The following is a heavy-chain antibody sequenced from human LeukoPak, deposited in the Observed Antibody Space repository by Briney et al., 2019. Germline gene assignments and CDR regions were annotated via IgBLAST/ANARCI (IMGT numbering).Heavy chain of an antibody. CDR3: AREVVAAAGTVDY. J-gene: IGHJ4*02. CDR1: GDSTSSYY. CDR2: IYYSGST. Sequence: SETLSLTCTVSGDSTSSYYWSWIRQPPGKGLEWIGYIYYSGSTNYNPSLKSRVTISVDTSKNQFSLKLSSVTAADTAVYYCAREVVAAAGTVDYWGQGTLVTVSS. V-gene: IGHV4-59*01. D-gene: IGHD6-13*01.